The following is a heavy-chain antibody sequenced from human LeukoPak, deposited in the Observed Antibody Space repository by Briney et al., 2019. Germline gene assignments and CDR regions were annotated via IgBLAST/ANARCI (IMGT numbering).Heavy chain of an antibody. CDR1: GFTLSSYA. Sequence: PGGSLRLSCAASGFTLSSYAMSWVRQAPGKGLEWVSAISGSGGSTYYADSVKGRFTISRDNSKNTLYVEMNTLRAEDTAVYYCAKWGDYDILTGYYVSDFWGQGTLVTVSS. V-gene: IGHV3-23*01. D-gene: IGHD3-9*01. CDR2: ISGSGGST. CDR3: AKWGDYDILTGYYVSDF. J-gene: IGHJ4*02.